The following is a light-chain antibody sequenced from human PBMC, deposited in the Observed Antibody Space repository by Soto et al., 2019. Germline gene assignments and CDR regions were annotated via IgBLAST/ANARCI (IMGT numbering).Light chain of an antibody. Sequence: QSALTQPASVSGSPGQSITISCTGTSSDVGTYKYVSWYQQLPDKAPELMIYDVSNRPSGISSRFSGSKSGNTASLTISGLQAEDEADYYCSSYTTTSSYAFGTGTKVTVL. J-gene: IGLJ1*01. V-gene: IGLV2-14*03. CDR3: SSYTTTSSYA. CDR1: SSDVGTYKY. CDR2: DVS.